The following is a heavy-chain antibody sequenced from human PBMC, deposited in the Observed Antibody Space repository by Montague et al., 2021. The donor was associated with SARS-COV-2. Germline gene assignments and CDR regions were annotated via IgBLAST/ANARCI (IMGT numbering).Heavy chain of an antibody. CDR1: GGSISTYY. D-gene: IGHD2-15*01. CDR2: IYYSGST. Sequence: SETLSLTCSVSGGSISTYYWSWIRQPPGKGLEWIGYIYYSGSTNYNPSLKSRVTISIDTSKNQFSLKLSSVAAADMAVYYCASARGGCTGGSCYYVYWGQGTLVTVSS. CDR3: ASARGGCTGGSCYYVY. V-gene: IGHV4-59*01. J-gene: IGHJ4*02.